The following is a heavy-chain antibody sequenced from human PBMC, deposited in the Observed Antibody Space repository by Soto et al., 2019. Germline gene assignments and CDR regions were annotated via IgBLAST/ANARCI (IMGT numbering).Heavy chain of an antibody. CDR2: INSDGSST. CDR3: ARAASYGQRVHLEYWYFDL. D-gene: IGHD6-6*01. V-gene: IGHV3-74*01. CDR1: GFTFSSYW. J-gene: IGHJ2*01. Sequence: GGSLRLSWAASGFTFSSYWMHWVRQAPGKGLVWVSRINSDGSSTSYADSVTGRFTISRDNAKNTLYMQMNSLRAEDTAVYYCARAASYGQRVHLEYWYFDLWGRGTLVTVSS.